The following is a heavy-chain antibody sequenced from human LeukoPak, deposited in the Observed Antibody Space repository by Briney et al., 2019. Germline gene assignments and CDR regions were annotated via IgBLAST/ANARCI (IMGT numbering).Heavy chain of an antibody. CDR1: GGSISSYY. D-gene: IGHD3-10*01. CDR2: IYTSGST. Sequence: SETLSLTCTVSGGSISSYYWSWIRQPAGKGLEWIGRIYTSGSTNYNPSLKSRVTMSVDTSKNQLSLKLSSVTAAGTAVYYCARDRGLLWFGELSNYYMDVWGKGTTVTISS. V-gene: IGHV4-4*07. J-gene: IGHJ6*03. CDR3: ARDRGLLWFGELSNYYMDV.